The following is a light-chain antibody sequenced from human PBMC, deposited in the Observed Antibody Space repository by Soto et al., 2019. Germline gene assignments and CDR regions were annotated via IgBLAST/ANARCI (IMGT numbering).Light chain of an antibody. V-gene: IGKV1-5*03. CDR1: QSISAW. CDR2: KAS. J-gene: IGKJ4*01. CDR3: QQYNSNPLT. Sequence: DTQMTQSPSTLSASVGDRVIITCRASQSISAWLAWYQQKPGKAPKLLIYKASSLESGVPSRFSGSGSGTEFTLTISGLQPDDFATYYCQQYNSNPLTFGGGTKVEIK.